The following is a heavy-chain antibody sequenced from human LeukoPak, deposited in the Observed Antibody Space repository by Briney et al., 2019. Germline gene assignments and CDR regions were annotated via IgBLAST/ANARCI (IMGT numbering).Heavy chain of an antibody. CDR1: GYTFTGYY. CDR2: INPNSGGT. J-gene: IGHJ6*03. V-gene: IGHV1-2*02. CDR3: ARGVDHVGYYYYYYMDV. Sequence: GASVKVSCKASGYTFTGYYMHWVRQAPGQGLEWMGWINPNSGGTNYAQKFQGRVTMTRDTSISTAYMELSSLRSEDTAVYYCARGVDHVGYYYYYYMDVWGKGTTVTVSS. D-gene: IGHD1-14*01.